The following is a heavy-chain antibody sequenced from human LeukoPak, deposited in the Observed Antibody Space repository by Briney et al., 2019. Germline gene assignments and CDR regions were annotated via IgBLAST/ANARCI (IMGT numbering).Heavy chain of an antibody. CDR3: ARGSTINAFDI. Sequence: PSETLSLTCTVSGGSISSYDWNWIRQPAGRGLEWIGRIYSSGNTNYNPSLSSRITMSVDTSKKQFFLSLNSVTAADTAVYYCARGSTINAFDIWGQGTIVIVFS. CDR1: GGSISSYD. CDR2: IYSSGNT. V-gene: IGHV4-4*07. J-gene: IGHJ3*02.